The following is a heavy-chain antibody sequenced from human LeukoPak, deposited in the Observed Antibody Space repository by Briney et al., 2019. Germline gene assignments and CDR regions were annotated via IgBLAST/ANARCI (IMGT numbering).Heavy chain of an antibody. Sequence: SQTLSLTCAVSGGSISSGGYYWSWIRQPPGKGLEWIGYIYHSGSTYYNPSLKSRVTISVDTSKNQFSLKLSSVTAADTAVYYCASAYSGRRAVNWFDPWGQGTLVTVSS. CDR3: ASAYSGRRAVNWFDP. V-gene: IGHV4-30-2*01. CDR1: GGSISSGGYY. D-gene: IGHD1-26*01. CDR2: IYHSGST. J-gene: IGHJ5*02.